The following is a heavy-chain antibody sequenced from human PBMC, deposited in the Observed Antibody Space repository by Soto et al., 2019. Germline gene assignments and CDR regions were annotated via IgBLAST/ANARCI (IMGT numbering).Heavy chain of an antibody. CDR2: ISWDGGST. V-gene: IGHV3-43*01. Sequence: GESLKISCAASGFTFDDYTMHWVRQAPGKGLEWVSLISWDGGSTYYADSVKGRFTISRDNSKNSLYLQMNSLRTEDTALYYCAKGRYSSSWYFDYWGQGTLVTVSS. CDR1: GFTFDDYT. CDR3: AKGRYSSSWYFDY. D-gene: IGHD6-13*01. J-gene: IGHJ4*02.